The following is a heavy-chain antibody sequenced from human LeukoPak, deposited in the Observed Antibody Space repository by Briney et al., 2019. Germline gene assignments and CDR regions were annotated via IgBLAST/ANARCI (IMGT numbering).Heavy chain of an antibody. Sequence: KTSETLSLTCTVSGGSISSYYWSWIRQPPGKGLEWIGYIYYSGSTNYNPSLKSRVTISVDTSKNQFSLKLSSVTAADTAVYYCARKRYFDWLIDYWGQGTLVTVSS. J-gene: IGHJ4*02. V-gene: IGHV4-59*01. D-gene: IGHD3-9*01. CDR1: GGSISSYY. CDR2: IYYSGST. CDR3: ARKRYFDWLIDY.